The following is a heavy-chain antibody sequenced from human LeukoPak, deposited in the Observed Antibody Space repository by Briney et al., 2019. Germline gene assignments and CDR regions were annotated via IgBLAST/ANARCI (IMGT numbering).Heavy chain of an antibody. J-gene: IGHJ6*02. CDR3: ARLGGSNYYYGMDV. CDR1: GGSFSSYA. Sequence: ASVKVSCKASGGSFSSYAISWVRQAPGPGLEWVGGIIPIFGTANYAQKFQGRVTITADESTSTAYMELSSLRSEDTAVYYCARLGGSNYYYGMDVWGQGTTVTVSS. D-gene: IGHD4-11*01. V-gene: IGHV1-69*13. CDR2: IIPIFGTA.